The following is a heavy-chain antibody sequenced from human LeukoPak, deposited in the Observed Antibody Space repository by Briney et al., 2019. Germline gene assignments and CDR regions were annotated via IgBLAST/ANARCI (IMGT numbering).Heavy chain of an antibody. Sequence: KPSETLSLTCIVTGGSIRGSSYYWGWIRQPPGKGLEWIGSIYYSGSTYYSPSLKSRVTISVDTSTNQFSLKLSSVTAADTAVYYCASQPYYDILTGYSHFDYWGQGTLVTVSS. J-gene: IGHJ4*02. CDR3: ASQPYYDILTGYSHFDY. CDR2: IYYSGST. V-gene: IGHV4-39*01. CDR1: GGSIRGSSYY. D-gene: IGHD3-9*01.